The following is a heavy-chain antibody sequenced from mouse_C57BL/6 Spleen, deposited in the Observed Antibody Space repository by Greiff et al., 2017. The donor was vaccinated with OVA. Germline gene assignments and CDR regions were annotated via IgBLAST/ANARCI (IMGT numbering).Heavy chain of an antibody. J-gene: IGHJ4*01. V-gene: IGHV1-82*01. D-gene: IGHD2-1*01. CDR3: AREGKRAMDY. Sequence: VKLQQSGPELVKPGALVKISCKASGYAFSSSWMNWVKQRPGKGLEWIGRIYPGDGDTNYNGKFKGKATLTADKSSSTAYMQLSSLTSEDSAVYFCAREGKRAMDYWGQGTSVTVSS. CDR2: IYPGDGDT. CDR1: GYAFSSSW.